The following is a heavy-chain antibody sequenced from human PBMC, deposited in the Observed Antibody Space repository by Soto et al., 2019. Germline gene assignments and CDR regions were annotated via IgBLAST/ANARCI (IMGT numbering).Heavy chain of an antibody. V-gene: IGHV3-74*01. CDR3: ARETSSSRGTYFXF. D-gene: IGHD6-13*01. CDR2: IYDDESST. J-gene: IGHJ4*02. Sequence: GGSLRLSCAASGFTLSRYWMYWVRQAPGKGLVWVSHIYDDESSTDYADSVRGRFTISRDNAKNTLYLQMNNLRAEDTAVYYCARETSSSRGTYFXFWGQGIQVTVSS. CDR1: GFTLSRYW.